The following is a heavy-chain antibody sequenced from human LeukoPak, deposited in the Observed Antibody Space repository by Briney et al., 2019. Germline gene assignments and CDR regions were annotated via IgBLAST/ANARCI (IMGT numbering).Heavy chain of an antibody. CDR1: GFTFSSHA. Sequence: GGSLRLSCTASGFTFSSHAMNWVRQAPGKGLEFVSGISGSGENTFYADSVKGRFSISRDNSKDTLYLQMNSLRAEDTAVYYCAKVWQLARDAFDIWGQGTKVTVSS. V-gene: IGHV3-23*01. CDR2: ISGSGENT. D-gene: IGHD4-23*01. CDR3: AKVWQLARDAFDI. J-gene: IGHJ3*02.